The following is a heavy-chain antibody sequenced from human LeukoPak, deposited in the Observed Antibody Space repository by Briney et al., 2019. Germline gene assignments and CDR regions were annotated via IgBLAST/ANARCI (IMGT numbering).Heavy chain of an antibody. Sequence: ASLKVSCKASVYTFTGYFVHWVRQAPGQGLEWMGWINPNSGGPNYAQKFQGSVTMARDTSISTDYMDLSGLRSDDTAVYYCARSRGYCTNGVGYREFDYWGQGTLVTVSS. J-gene: IGHJ4*02. CDR3: ARSRGYCTNGVGYREFDY. V-gene: IGHV1-2*02. CDR2: INPNSGGP. D-gene: IGHD2-8*01. CDR1: VYTFTGYF.